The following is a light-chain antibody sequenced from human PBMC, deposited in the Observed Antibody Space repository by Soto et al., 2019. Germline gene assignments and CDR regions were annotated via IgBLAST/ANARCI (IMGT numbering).Light chain of an antibody. CDR1: HDITSY. J-gene: IGKJ3*01. Sequence: DIQMTQSPSSLSASVGDRVTITCQASHDITSYLNWYQHKPGKAPKLLIYDASNLEAGVPSRFSGSGSETDFTFTISSLQPDDVATYYSQKCDYLPSFGPGTTVDFK. V-gene: IGKV1-33*01. CDR2: DAS. CDR3: QKCDYLPS.